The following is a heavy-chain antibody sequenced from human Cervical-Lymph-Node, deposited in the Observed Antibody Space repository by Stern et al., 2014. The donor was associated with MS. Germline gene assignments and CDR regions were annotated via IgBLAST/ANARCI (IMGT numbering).Heavy chain of an antibody. CDR2: LYYSGST. J-gene: IGHJ4*02. D-gene: IGHD3-16*02. CDR1: SGFIGNNY. Sequence: QLQLQESCPGLVKPSETLSLMCSVASGFIGNNYWSWIRQPPGNGLEWIGPLYYSGSTYYNPSLKSRVTISLDTSKNQLSLRLSSVTAADTAVYYCARAGPYDYIWGNFRHRAFYFDSWGQGALVTVSS. CDR3: ARAGPYDYIWGNFRHRAFYFDS. V-gene: IGHV4-59*01.